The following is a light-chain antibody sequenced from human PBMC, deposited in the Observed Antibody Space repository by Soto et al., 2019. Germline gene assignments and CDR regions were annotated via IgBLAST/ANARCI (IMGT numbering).Light chain of an antibody. V-gene: IGLV2-18*02. CDR2: EVT. CDR1: STDFVSYNR. J-gene: IGLJ1*01. CDR3: CSFGGKNIYV. Sequence: QSALTQPPSVSGSPGQSVTISCTGTSTDFVSYNRVSWYQQPPGTAPKLIIYEVTKRPSGVSNRFSGSKSGNTASLTISGLQADDEADYYCCSFGGKNIYVFGTGTKVTVL.